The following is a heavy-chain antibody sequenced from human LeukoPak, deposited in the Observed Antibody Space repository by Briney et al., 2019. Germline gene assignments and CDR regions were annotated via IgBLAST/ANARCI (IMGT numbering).Heavy chain of an antibody. Sequence: GGSLRLSCAASGFTFSSYAMSWVRQAPGKGLEWVSSISSSSSYIYYADSVKGRFTISRDNAKNSLYLQMNSLRAEDTAVYYCAREDQAFDIWGQGTMVTVSS. J-gene: IGHJ3*02. CDR2: ISSSSSYI. CDR1: GFTFSSYA. V-gene: IGHV3-21*01. CDR3: AREDQAFDI.